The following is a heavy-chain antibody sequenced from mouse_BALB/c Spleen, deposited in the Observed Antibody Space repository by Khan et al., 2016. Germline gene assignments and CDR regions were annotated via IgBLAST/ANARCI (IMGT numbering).Heavy chain of an antibody. J-gene: IGHJ1*01. CDR3: GGHLGNDGSPGYVGG. CDR2: ISNGGDNT. Sequence: EVELVESGGGLVQPGGSLKLSCATSGFTFSDYYTSWVRQTPEKRLEWVAYISNGGDNTYYPDTVKGRFTISRDNAKNNLYLQTSRPKSEDTAIFYFGGHLGNDGSPGYVGGWGAGTTGTAAS. D-gene: IGHD1-1*01. CDR1: GFTFSDYY. V-gene: IGHV5-12*02.